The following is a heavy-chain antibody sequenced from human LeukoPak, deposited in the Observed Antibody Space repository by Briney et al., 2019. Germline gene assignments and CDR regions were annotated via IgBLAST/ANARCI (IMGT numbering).Heavy chain of an antibody. D-gene: IGHD2-2*01. Sequence: GPSVKVSCKASGYTFTGYYMHWVRQAPGQGLEWMGWNNPNSGGTNYAQKFQGRVTMTRDTSISTAYMELSRLRSDDTAVYYCARAGTYCSSTSCYGAFDIWGQGTMVTVSS. CDR2: NNPNSGGT. CDR1: GYTFTGYY. CDR3: ARAGTYCSSTSCYGAFDI. J-gene: IGHJ3*02. V-gene: IGHV1-2*02.